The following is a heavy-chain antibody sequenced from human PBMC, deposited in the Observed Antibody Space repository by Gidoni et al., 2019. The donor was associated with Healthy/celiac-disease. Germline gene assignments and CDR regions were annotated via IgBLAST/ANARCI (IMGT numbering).Heavy chain of an antibody. V-gene: IGHV3-21*01. Sequence: EVQLVESGGGLVKPGGSLRLYCAASGFTFSSYSMNWVRQAPGKGLEWVSSISSSSSYIYYADSLKGRFTISRDNAKNSLYLQMNSLRAEDTAVYYCAREHYDILTGKGYYYYGMDVWGQGTTVTVSS. J-gene: IGHJ6*02. CDR1: GFTFSSYS. D-gene: IGHD3-9*01. CDR3: AREHYDILTGKGYYYYGMDV. CDR2: ISSSSSYI.